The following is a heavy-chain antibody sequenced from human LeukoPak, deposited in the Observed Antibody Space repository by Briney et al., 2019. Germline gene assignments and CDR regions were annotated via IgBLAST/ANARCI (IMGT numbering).Heavy chain of an antibody. D-gene: IGHD2-2*01. CDR3: ARSSRPFDY. CDR1: GDSISNNNYY. CDR2: IYYSGST. V-gene: IGHV4-39*07. J-gene: IGHJ4*02. Sequence: SETLSLTCTVSGDSISNNNYYWGWIRQPPGKGLEWIGYIYYSGSTYYNPSLKSRVTISVDTSKNQFSLKLSSVTAADTAVYYCARSSRPFDYWGQGTLVTVSS.